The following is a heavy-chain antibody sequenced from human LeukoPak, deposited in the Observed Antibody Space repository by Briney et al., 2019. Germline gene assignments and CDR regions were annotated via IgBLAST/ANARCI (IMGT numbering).Heavy chain of an antibody. Sequence: GGSLRLSCVAYGFIFRTYGMHWVRQAPGKGLEWVSAISNNGGYTYYADSVQGRFTISRDNAKNSLYLQMNSLRAEDTAVYYCARGPDYGDYLDWGQGTLVTVSS. V-gene: IGHV3-21*01. D-gene: IGHD4-17*01. J-gene: IGHJ4*02. CDR2: ISNNGGYT. CDR3: ARGPDYGDYLD. CDR1: GFIFRTYG.